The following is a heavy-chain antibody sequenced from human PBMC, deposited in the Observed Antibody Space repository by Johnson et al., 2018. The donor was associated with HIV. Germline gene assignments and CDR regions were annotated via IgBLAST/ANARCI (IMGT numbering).Heavy chain of an antibody. Sequence: MQLVESGGGLVQPGGSLRLSCAASGFTFSNYAMHCVRQAPGKGLEYVSAISSDGGSTSYANSLKGVFSISRDNSNNTLYLQMGSLRGEDMAVYYCARKKTAARGAFDIWGQGTMVTVSS. J-gene: IGHJ3*02. CDR3: ARKKTAARGAFDI. V-gene: IGHV3-64*01. D-gene: IGHD3-10*01. CDR2: ISSDGGST. CDR1: GFTFSNYA.